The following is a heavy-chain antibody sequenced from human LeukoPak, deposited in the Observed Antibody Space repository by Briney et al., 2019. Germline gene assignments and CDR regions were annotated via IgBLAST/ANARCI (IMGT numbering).Heavy chain of an antibody. CDR3: ARGLRATVTTNGWGFDL. D-gene: IGHD4-17*01. V-gene: IGHV3-74*01. CDR2: INDDGSST. J-gene: IGHJ2*01. CDR1: GFTFSIYW. Sequence: GGSLRLSCAASGFTFSIYWMNWVRQAPGKGLVWVSRINDDGSSTSTADSVKGRFTISRDNAKTTLSLQMNSLRAEDTAVYYCARGLRATVTTNGWGFDLWGRGTLVTVSS.